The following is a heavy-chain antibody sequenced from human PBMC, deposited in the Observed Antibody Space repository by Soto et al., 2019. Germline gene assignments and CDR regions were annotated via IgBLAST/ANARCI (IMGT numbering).Heavy chain of an antibody. V-gene: IGHV1-69*02. CDR3: ARGHSSGPPDY. CDR1: GGTFSSYT. D-gene: IGHD3-22*01. Sequence: QVQLVQSGAEVKKPGSSVKVSCKASGGTFSSYTISWVRQAPGQGLEWMGRIIPILGIANYAQKFQGRVTXTXXKSTSTAYMELSSLRSEDTAVYYCARGHSSGPPDYWGQGTLVTVSS. J-gene: IGHJ4*02. CDR2: IIPILGIA.